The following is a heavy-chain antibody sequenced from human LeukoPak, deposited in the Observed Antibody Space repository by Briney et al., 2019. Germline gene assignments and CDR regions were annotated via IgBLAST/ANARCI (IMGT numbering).Heavy chain of an antibody. J-gene: IGHJ4*02. Sequence: PGGSLRLSCAASGFTFSGYWMHWVRQAPGKGLVWLSRINGDGYSISYADSVKGRFTISRDNAKTSLYLQMNSLRAEDTAVYYCARDLSGIAGYTYGRGIDYWGQGTLVTVSS. V-gene: IGHV3-74*01. CDR3: ARDLSGIAGYTYGRGIDY. CDR1: GFTFSGYW. CDR2: INGDGYSI. D-gene: IGHD5-18*01.